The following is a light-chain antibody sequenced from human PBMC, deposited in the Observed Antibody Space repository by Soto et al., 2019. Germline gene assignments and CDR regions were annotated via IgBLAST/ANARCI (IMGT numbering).Light chain of an antibody. CDR2: DVS. CDR3: CSYAGRYTYV. J-gene: IGLJ1*01. CDR1: SSDVGVYNY. Sequence: SALTQPRSVSGSPGQSVSISCTGTSSDVGVYNYVSWYQQHPGKAPKVMIYDVSKRPSGVPDRFSGSKSGNTASLTISGLQSEDEADYYCCSYAGRYTYVFGSGTKLTVL. V-gene: IGLV2-11*01.